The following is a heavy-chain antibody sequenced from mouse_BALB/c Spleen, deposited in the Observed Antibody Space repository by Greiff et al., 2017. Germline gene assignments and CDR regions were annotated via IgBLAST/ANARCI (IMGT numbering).Heavy chain of an antibody. CDR1: GYSITSDYA. Sequence: VQLKESGPGLVKPSQSLSLTCTVTGYSITSDYAWNWIRQFPGNKLEWMGYISYSGSTSYNPSLKSRISITRDTSKNQFFLQLNSVTTEDTATYYCAREDGSSLDYWGQGTSVTVSS. CDR3: AREDGSSLDY. CDR2: ISYSGST. D-gene: IGHD1-1*01. J-gene: IGHJ4*01. V-gene: IGHV3-2*02.